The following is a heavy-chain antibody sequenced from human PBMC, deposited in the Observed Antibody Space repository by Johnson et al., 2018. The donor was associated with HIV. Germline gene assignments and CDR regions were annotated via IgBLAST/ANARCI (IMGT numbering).Heavy chain of an antibody. D-gene: IGHD1-1*01. CDR1: GFTFTNHA. CDR3: VKGLSRWSGDQSDAFDI. Sequence: VQLVESGGGVVRPGGSLRLSCEASGFTFTNHAMTWVRQAPGKGLEWVAGISGGGYATYYPDSVRGRFTISRDNSKNTVSLRMNRLRAEDTAIYYCVKGLSRWSGDQSDAFDIWGQGTMVTVSS. CDR2: ISGGGYAT. V-gene: IGHV3-23*04. J-gene: IGHJ3*02.